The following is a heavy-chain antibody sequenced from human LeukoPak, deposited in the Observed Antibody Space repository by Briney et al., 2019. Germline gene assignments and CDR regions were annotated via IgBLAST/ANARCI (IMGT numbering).Heavy chain of an antibody. CDR1: RFTFSRYN. Sequence: GGSLRLSCAASRFTFSRYNMNWVRQAPGKGLEWVSYISSSRSTIYYADSVKGRFTISRDNAKNSLYLQMNSLRAEDTAVYYCARGAEAETSPLDFWGQGTLVIVS. CDR2: ISSSRSTI. V-gene: IGHV3-48*04. D-gene: IGHD6-13*01. J-gene: IGHJ4*02. CDR3: ARGAEAETSPLDF.